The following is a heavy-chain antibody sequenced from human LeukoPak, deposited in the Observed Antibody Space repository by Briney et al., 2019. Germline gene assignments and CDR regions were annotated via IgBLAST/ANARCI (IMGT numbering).Heavy chain of an antibody. D-gene: IGHD2-2*01. CDR3: ARGRFSFDNEEVIVVVPAALGY. J-gene: IGHJ4*02. Sequence: ASVKVSCKASGYTFTSYDINWVRQATGQGLEWMGWMNPNSGNTGYAQKFQGRVTMTRNTSISTAYMELSSLRSEDTAVYYCARGRFSFDNEEVIVVVPAALGYWGQGTLVTVSS. CDR2: MNPNSGNT. V-gene: IGHV1-8*01. CDR1: GYTFTSYD.